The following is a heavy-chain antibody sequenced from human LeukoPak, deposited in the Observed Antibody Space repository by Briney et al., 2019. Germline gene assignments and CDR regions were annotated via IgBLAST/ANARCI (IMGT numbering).Heavy chain of an antibody. V-gene: IGHV4-61*02. J-gene: IGHJ6*02. CDR2: IYTSGST. Sequence: SSQTLSLTCTVSGGSISSGSYYWSWIRQPAGKGLEWIGRIYTSGSTNYNPSLKSRVTIPVDTSKNQFSLKLSSVTAADTAVYYCARGIVVVPAANTYYYYYGMDVWGQGTTVTVSS. CDR1: GGSISSGSYY. CDR3: ARGIVVVPAANTYYYYYGMDV. D-gene: IGHD2-2*01.